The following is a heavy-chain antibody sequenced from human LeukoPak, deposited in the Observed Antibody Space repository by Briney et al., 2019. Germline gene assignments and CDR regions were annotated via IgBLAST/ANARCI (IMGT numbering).Heavy chain of an antibody. CDR1: GFTFSSYW. Sequence: PGGSLRLSCAASGFTFSSYWMSWVRQAPGKGLEWVSAISGSGGSTYYADSVKGRFTISRDNSKNTLYLQMNSLSAEDTAVYYCAKTQDSGIAVAGVDYWGQGTLVTVSS. D-gene: IGHD6-19*01. V-gene: IGHV3-23*01. CDR2: ISGSGGST. J-gene: IGHJ4*02. CDR3: AKTQDSGIAVAGVDY.